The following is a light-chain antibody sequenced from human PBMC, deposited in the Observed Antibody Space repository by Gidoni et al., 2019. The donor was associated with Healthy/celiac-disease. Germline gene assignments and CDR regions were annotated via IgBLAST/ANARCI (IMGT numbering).Light chain of an antibody. CDR1: SSAVGSYNL. V-gene: IGLV2-23*02. Sequence: QSARPQPASVSGSPGQSITISCTGTSSAVGSYNLVSWSQQPPGKAPKLMIYEVSKRPSGVSNRFSGSKSGNTASLTISGLQAEDEADYYCCSYAGSSTYVVFGGGTKLTVL. J-gene: IGLJ2*01. CDR2: EVS. CDR3: CSYAGSSTYVV.